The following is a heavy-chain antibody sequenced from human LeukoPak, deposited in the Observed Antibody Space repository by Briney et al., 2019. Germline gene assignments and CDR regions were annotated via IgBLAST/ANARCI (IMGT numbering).Heavy chain of an antibody. J-gene: IGHJ4*02. CDR2: IYHSGST. CDR1: GYSISSGYY. CDR3: ARTYYDFWSGPGGSYYFGY. V-gene: IGHV4-38-2*02. Sequence: SETLSLTCTVSGYSISSGYYWGWIRQPPGKGLEWIGSIYHSGSTYYNPSLKSRVTISVDTSKNQFSLKLSSVTAADTAVYYCARTYYDFWSGPGGSYYFGYWGQGTLVTVSS. D-gene: IGHD3-3*01.